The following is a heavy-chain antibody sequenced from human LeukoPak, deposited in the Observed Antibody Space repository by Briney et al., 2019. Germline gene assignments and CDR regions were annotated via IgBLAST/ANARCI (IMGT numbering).Heavy chain of an antibody. CDR3: ARGGIAARFAY. CDR1: GFTFSSYE. CDR2: ISSGSSSI. D-gene: IGHD6-6*01. V-gene: IGHV3-48*03. J-gene: IGHJ4*02. Sequence: GGSLRLSCAASGFTFSSYEMNWVRQAPGKGLEWVSYISSGSSSIFYADSVKGRFTISRDNAKNSLYLQMNSLRVEDTAVYYCARGGIAARFAYWGREPWSPSPQ.